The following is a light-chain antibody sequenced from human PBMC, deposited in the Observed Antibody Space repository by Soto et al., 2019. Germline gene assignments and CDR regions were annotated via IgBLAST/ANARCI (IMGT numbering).Light chain of an antibody. CDR3: QSYDSNLSGWV. CDR2: GNS. J-gene: IGLJ3*02. CDR1: SSNIGAGYN. V-gene: IGLV1-40*01. Sequence: QSVLTQPPSVSGAPGQRVTISCTGSSSNIGAGYNVHWYQQLPGTAPKLLIYGNSNRPSGVPDRFSGSKSGTSASLAITGLQAEDEADYCQSYDSNLSGWVFGGGTKLTVL.